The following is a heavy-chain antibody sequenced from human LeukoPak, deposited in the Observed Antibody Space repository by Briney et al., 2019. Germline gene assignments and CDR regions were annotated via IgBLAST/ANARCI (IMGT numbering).Heavy chain of an antibody. V-gene: IGHV1-18*01. J-gene: IGHJ6*02. Sequence: ASVKVSCKASGYTFTSYGISWVRQAPRQGLEWMGWISAYSGNTNYAQKLQGRVTMTTDTSTSTAYMELRSLRSDDTAVYYCARSGYCSSTSCYSPANYYYYYGMDVWGQGTTVTVSS. CDR3: ARSGYCSSTSCYSPANYYYYYGMDV. CDR2: ISAYSGNT. D-gene: IGHD2-2*01. CDR1: GYTFTSYG.